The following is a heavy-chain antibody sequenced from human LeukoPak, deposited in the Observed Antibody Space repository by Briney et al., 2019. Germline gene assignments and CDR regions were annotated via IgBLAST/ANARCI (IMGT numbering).Heavy chain of an antibody. Sequence: GESLKISCKGPGYNFTNYWIGWVRQMPGKGLEWMGITYPSDSDTRYRPSFQGQVTISADKSISTAYLQWSGLKASDTAMYYCARGYYDSSGYYLYDAFDIWGPGTMVTVSS. CDR2: TYPSDSDT. V-gene: IGHV5-51*01. CDR1: GYNFTNYW. J-gene: IGHJ3*02. CDR3: ARGYYDSSGYYLYDAFDI. D-gene: IGHD3-22*01.